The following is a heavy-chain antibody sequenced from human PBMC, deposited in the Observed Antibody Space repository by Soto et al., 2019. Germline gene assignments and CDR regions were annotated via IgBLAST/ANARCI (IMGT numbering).Heavy chain of an antibody. J-gene: IGHJ4*02. CDR1: GFTFSSYA. V-gene: IGHV3-23*01. Sequence: EVQLLESGGDLVQPGGSLRLSCAASGFTFSSYAMNWVRQAPGKGLEWVSTISWNGDDTYYLDSVKGRFTISRDNSKNTLYLQMNSLRAEDSAVYYCARDPSTGSADYWGQGTLVIVSS. CDR3: ARDPSTGSADY. D-gene: IGHD3-9*01. CDR2: ISWNGDDT.